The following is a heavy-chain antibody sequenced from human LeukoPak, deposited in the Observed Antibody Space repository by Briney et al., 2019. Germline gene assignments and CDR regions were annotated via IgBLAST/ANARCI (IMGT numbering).Heavy chain of an antibody. J-gene: IGHJ5*02. CDR1: GYTFIDYY. CDR2: VDPEDGET. Sequence: ATVKISCKVSGYTFIDYYMHWAPQAPGKGLEWMGLVDPEDGETIYAEKFQGRLTITADTSTDTAYMELSSLRSEDTAIYYCARSTDKGQQLGRGWFDPWGQGTLVTVSS. D-gene: IGHD6-13*01. CDR3: ARSTDKGQQLGRGWFDP. V-gene: IGHV1-69-2*01.